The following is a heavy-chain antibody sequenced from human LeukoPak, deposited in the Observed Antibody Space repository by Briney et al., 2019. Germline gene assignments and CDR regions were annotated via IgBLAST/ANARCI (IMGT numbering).Heavy chain of an antibody. D-gene: IGHD3-10*01. CDR2: ISSSGSTK. V-gene: IGHV3-48*03. CDR1: GFTFSSYE. Sequence: GGSLRLSCAASGFTFSSYEMNWVRQAPGKGLEWVSYISSSGSTKYYADSVRGRFTISRDNAKNSLYLQMNSLRAEDTAVYYCARDHGGVLVRGAIDYWGQGTLVTVSS. CDR3: ARDHGGVLVRGAIDY. J-gene: IGHJ4*02.